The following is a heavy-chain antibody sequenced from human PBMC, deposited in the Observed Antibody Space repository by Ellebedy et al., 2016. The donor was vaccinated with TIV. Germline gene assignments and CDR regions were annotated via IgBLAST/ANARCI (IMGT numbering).Heavy chain of an antibody. CDR1: GASISSYY. CDR3: SREGMTIFGVLLIPGSLDV. Sequence: MPGGSLRLSCTVSGASISSYYSSWIRQPPGKGLEWIGYVYYSGNTKYNLSLKSRVTISVDTPKNQISLTLSSVTAADTAVYYCSREGMTIFGVLLIPGSLDVWGQGTTVTVSS. V-gene: IGHV4-59*12. J-gene: IGHJ6*02. CDR2: VYYSGNT. D-gene: IGHD3-3*01.